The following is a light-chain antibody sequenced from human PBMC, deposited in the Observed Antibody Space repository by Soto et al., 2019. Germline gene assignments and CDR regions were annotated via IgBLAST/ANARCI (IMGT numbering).Light chain of an antibody. J-gene: IGLJ3*02. CDR2: GNS. Sequence: QSVLTQPPSVSGAPGQRVTISCTGSSSHIGAGYDVHWYQQLPGTAPKLLIYGNSNRPSGVPDRFSGSKSGTSASLAITGLQAEDEADYYCQSYDISLSGWVFGGGTKLTVL. CDR1: SSHIGAGYD. CDR3: QSYDISLSGWV. V-gene: IGLV1-40*01.